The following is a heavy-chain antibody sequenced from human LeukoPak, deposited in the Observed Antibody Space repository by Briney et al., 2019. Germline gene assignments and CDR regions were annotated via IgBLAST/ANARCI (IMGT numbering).Heavy chain of an antibody. V-gene: IGHV3-23*01. CDR3: AKDNMVATPVCQSH. CDR1: GFTFSSYA. Sequence: GGSRRLSCAASGFTFSSYAMSWVRQAPGKGLEWVSAISGSGGSTYYADSVKGRFTISRDNSKNTLYLQMNSLRAEDTAVYYCAKDNMVATPVCQSHWGQGTLVTVSS. CDR2: ISGSGGST. J-gene: IGHJ4*02. D-gene: IGHD5-12*01.